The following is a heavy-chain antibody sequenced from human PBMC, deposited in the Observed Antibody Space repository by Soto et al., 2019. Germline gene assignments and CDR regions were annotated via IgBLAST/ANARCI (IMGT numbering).Heavy chain of an antibody. J-gene: IGHJ6*02. CDR2: ISTHNGKT. CDR3: AREGDVPYYYSVMDV. CDR1: GYTFSRYG. Sequence: QVQLVQSGGEVRKPGASVTVSCKASGYTFSRYGMSWVRQAPGQGLEWMGWISTHNGKTNYAQKFQDRVTMATDTSTSTVYVEVRSLTFDDTAVYFCAREGDVPYYYSVMDVWGQGTTGSVSS. V-gene: IGHV1-18*01. D-gene: IGHD3-22*01.